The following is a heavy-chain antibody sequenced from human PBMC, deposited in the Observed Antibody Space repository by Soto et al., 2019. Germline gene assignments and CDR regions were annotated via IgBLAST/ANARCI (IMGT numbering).Heavy chain of an antibody. Sequence: SETLSLTCTVSGGSVSSGSYYWSWIRQPPGKGLEWIGYIYYSGSTNYNPSLKSRVTISVDTSKNQFSLKLSSVTAADTAVYYCTAADTKYYFDYWGQGTLVTVSS. J-gene: IGHJ4*02. V-gene: IGHV4-61*01. CDR2: IYYSGST. D-gene: IGHD6-13*01. CDR1: GGSVSSGSYY. CDR3: TAADTKYYFDY.